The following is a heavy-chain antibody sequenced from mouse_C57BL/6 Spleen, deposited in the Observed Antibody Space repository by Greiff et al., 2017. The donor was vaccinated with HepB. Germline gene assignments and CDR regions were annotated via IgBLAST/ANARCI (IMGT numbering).Heavy chain of an antibody. CDR3: ARYYYGSSYSYWYFDV. J-gene: IGHJ1*03. Sequence: VQLQQPGAELVRPGSSVKLSCKASGYTFTSYWMDWVKQRPGQGLEWIGNIYPSDSETHYNQKFKDKATLTVDKSSSTAYMQLSSLTSEDSAVYYCARYYYGSSYSYWYFDVWGTGTTVTVSS. CDR2: IYPSDSET. CDR1: GYTFTSYW. D-gene: IGHD1-1*01. V-gene: IGHV1-61*01.